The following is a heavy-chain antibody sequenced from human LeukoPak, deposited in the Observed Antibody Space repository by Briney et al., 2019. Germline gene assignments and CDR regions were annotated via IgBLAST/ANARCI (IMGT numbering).Heavy chain of an antibody. CDR1: GFTFKSFA. CDR3: ARGDDYNRRSFDY. J-gene: IGHJ4*02. D-gene: IGHD5-24*01. CDR2: TRNKANSFTT. V-gene: IGHV3-72*01. Sequence: GESLKISCEGSGFTFKSFAMTWVRQAPGKGLEWVGRTRNKANSFTTEYAASVRGRFTISRDDSKNSLYLQMNSLKTEDTAVYYCARGDDYNRRSFDYWGQGTLVTVSS.